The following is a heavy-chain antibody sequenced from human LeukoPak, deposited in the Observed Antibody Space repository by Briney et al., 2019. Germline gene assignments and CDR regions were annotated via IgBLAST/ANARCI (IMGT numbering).Heavy chain of an antibody. V-gene: IGHV1-8*01. Sequence: EASVKVSCKASGYTFSTCDINWVRQATGQGLEWMGWMNPNSGNTGFAHKFQGRVTLTRDTSINTAYMELSSLRTEDTAVYYCARVLGSISHWGQGTLVTVSS. CDR2: MNPNSGNT. CDR3: ARVLGSISH. CDR1: GYTFSTCD. J-gene: IGHJ4*02. D-gene: IGHD1-1*01.